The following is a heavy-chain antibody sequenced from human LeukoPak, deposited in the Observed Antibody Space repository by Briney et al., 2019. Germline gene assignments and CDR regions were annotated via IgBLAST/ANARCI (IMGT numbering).Heavy chain of an antibody. V-gene: IGHV1-69*04. CDR2: IIPILRTA. CDR3: AKGKGFVGHLDF. J-gene: IGHJ4*02. CDR1: GDTFTSNA. Sequence: WASVTVSCKASGDTFTSNAVSWVRQAPGQGLEWMGRIIPILRTAEYAQKFQGRLTITADRSTSTAYMELSSLRSDDTAVYYCAKGKGFVGHLDFWGQGTLVTVSS. D-gene: IGHD3-3*01.